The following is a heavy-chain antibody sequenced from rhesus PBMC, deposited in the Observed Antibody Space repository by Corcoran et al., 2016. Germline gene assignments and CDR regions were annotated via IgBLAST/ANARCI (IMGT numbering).Heavy chain of an antibody. Sequence: QVQLQESGPGLVKPSETLSTTCAVSGASISSHWLGWLRHSPGKGLEWIGEINGNSGSTYYNPSLKSRVTISKDASKNQFSLKVNSVTAADTAVYYCARKYSGSWNRFDVWGPGVLVTVSS. J-gene: IGHJ5-1*01. CDR3: ARKYSGSWNRFDV. CDR2: INGNSGST. D-gene: IGHD6-25*01. V-gene: IGHV4-80*01. CDR1: GASISSHW.